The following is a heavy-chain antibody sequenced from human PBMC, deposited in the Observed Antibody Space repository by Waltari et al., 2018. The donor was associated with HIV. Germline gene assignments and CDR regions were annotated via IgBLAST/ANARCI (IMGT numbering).Heavy chain of an antibody. CDR2: INPNSGGT. V-gene: IGHV1-2*02. D-gene: IGHD3-22*01. Sequence: QVQLVQSGAEVKKPGASVRVSCKASGYTFTGSYMHWVRQAPGQGLEWMGSINPNSGGTNYAQKFQGRVTMTRDTSISTAYMELSRLRADDTAVYYCARVYYYDSSGLVDYWGQGTLVTVSS. CDR1: GYTFTGSY. CDR3: ARVYYYDSSGLVDY. J-gene: IGHJ4*02.